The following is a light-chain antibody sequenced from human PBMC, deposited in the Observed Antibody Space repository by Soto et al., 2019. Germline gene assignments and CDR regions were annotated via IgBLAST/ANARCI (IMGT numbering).Light chain of an antibody. J-gene: IGLJ2*01. V-gene: IGLV2-14*01. CDR3: SSYRGSSTLT. Sequence: QSALTQPASVSGSPGQSITISCTGASGDIGSHSYVSWYQQHPGKAPKLLIYEITTRPSGVSNRFSGSQSGNTASLTISGLQAEDEADYYCSSYRGSSTLTFGGGTKLTVL. CDR2: EIT. CDR1: SGDIGSHSY.